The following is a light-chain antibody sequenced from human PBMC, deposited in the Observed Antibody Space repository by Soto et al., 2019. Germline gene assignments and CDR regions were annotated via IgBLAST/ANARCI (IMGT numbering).Light chain of an antibody. J-gene: IGKJ4*01. Sequence: DIQMTQSPSSLSASVGDRVAITCRASQGIRNDLGWYQQKPGKVPKLLIYAASTLQSGVPSRFSGSGSGTDFTLTISSLQPEDVATYYCQKCGIAPFTFGGGTKVDI. V-gene: IGKV1-27*01. CDR2: AAS. CDR1: QGIRND. CDR3: QKCGIAPFT.